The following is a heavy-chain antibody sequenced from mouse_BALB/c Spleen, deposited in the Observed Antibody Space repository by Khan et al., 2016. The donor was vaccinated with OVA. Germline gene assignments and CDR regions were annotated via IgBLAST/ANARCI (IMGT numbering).Heavy chain of an antibody. CDR1: GYSITSGYG. Sequence: EVQLQESGPGLVKPSQSLSLTCTVTGYSITSGYGWNWIRQFPGNKLEWMGYISYSGSTNYNPSLTSRISITRETSKNQFFLQLNSVTTEDTATYYRARTARIKYWGQGTTLTVSS. V-gene: IGHV3-2*02. D-gene: IGHD1-2*01. CDR3: ARTARIKY. J-gene: IGHJ2*01. CDR2: ISYSGST.